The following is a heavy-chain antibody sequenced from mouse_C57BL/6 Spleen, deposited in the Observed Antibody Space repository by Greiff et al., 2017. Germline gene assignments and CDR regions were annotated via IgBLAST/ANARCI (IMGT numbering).Heavy chain of an antibody. CDR1: GYTFTRYW. CDR3: ATSDFDY. V-gene: IGHV1-50*01. CDR2: IYPSDSYT. J-gene: IGHJ2*01. Sequence: QVQLQQPGAELVKPGASVKLSCKASGYTFTRYWMQWVKQRPGQGLEWIGEIYPSDSYTNYNQKFKGKATLTVDTSSSTAYIQLSILTAEDAAVYYCATSDFDYWGQGTTLTVSS.